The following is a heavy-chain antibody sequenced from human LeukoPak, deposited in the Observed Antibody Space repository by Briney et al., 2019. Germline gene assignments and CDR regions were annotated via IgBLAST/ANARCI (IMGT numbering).Heavy chain of an antibody. CDR2: INHSGST. D-gene: IGHD2-15*01. CDR1: ACSFSGYY. CDR3: AGLGYCSGGSCYSHSRYYYGMDV. Sequence: SETLSLTCAVYACSFSGYYWSWIRQPPGKGREWIGEINHSGSTNYNPSLKSRVTISVDTSKNQFSLKLSSVTAAGTAVYYCAGLGYCSGGSCYSHSRYYYGMDVWGKGTTVTVSS. J-gene: IGHJ6*04. V-gene: IGHV4-34*01.